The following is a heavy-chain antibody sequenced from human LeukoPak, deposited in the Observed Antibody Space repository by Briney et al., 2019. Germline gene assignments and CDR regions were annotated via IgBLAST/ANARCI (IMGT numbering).Heavy chain of an antibody. J-gene: IGHJ6*03. D-gene: IGHD1-26*01. Sequence: SETLSLTCAVSGGSISSSNWWSWVRQPPGKGLEWIGEIYHSGSTNYNPSLKSRVTISVDTSKNQFSLKLSSVTAADTAVYYCARVPRGSTVGTLPYFYYYMDVWGKGTTVIVSS. V-gene: IGHV4-4*02. CDR3: ARVPRGSTVGTLPYFYYYMDV. CDR1: GGSISSSNW. CDR2: IYHSGST.